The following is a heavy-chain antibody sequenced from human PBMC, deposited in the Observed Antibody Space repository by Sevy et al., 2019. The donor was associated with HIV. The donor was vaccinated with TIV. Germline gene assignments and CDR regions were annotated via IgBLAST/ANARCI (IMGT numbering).Heavy chain of an antibody. D-gene: IGHD2-8*01. CDR3: ARDSRNGLDP. V-gene: IGHV3-30*03. J-gene: IGHJ5*02. Sequence: GGSLRLSCAASGFTFSSYGMHWVRQAPGKGLEWVAVISPDGTNKYYGDSMRGRFTISRDNSKNTMYLEMDSLRAEDTAVYYCARDSRNGLDPWGQGALVTVSS. CDR2: ISPDGTNK. CDR1: GFTFSSYG.